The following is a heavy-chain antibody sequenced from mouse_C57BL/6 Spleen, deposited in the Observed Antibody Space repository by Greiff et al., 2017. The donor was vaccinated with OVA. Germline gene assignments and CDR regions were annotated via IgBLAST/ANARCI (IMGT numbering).Heavy chain of an antibody. J-gene: IGHJ4*01. CDR2: ISSGSSTI. CDR1: GFTFSDYG. Sequence: DVKLVESGGGLVKPGGSLKLSCAASGFTFSDYGMHWVRQAPEKGLEWVAYISSGSSTIYYADTVKGRFPISRDNAKNTLFLQMTSLRSEDTAMYYCARGFITTVPIAMDYWGQGTSVTVSS. V-gene: IGHV5-17*01. CDR3: ARGFITTVPIAMDY. D-gene: IGHD1-1*01.